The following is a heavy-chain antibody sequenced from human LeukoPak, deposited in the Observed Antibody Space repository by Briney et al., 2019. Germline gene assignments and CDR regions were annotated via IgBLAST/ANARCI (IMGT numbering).Heavy chain of an antibody. V-gene: IGHV4-59*01. CDR2: IYYSGST. D-gene: IGHD5-18*01. CDR1: GGSISSYY. Sequence: TSETLSLTCTVSGGSISSYYWRWIRQPPGKGLEWIGYIYYSGSTNYNPSLKSRVTISVDTSKNQFSLNLSSVTAADTAVYYCARGSDTAMIEHFDYWGQGTLVTVSS. CDR3: ARGSDTAMIEHFDY. J-gene: IGHJ4*02.